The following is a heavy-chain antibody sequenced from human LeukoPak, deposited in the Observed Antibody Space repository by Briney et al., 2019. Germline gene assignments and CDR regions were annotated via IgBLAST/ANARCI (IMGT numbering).Heavy chain of an antibody. V-gene: IGHV3-48*03. CDR3: ARAFYCGGDCYPFPFDY. Sequence: GGSLRLSCAASGFTFSSYEMNWVRQAPGKGLEWVSYISSSGSTIYYADSVKGRFTISRDNAKNSLYLQMNSLRAEDTAVYYCARAFYCGGDCYPFPFDYWGQGTLVTVSS. D-gene: IGHD2-21*02. CDR2: ISSSGSTI. CDR1: GFTFSSYE. J-gene: IGHJ4*02.